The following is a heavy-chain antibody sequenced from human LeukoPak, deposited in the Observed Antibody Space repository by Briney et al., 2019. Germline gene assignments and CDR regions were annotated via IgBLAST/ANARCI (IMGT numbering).Heavy chain of an antibody. V-gene: IGHV3-74*01. CDR3: ARGVGGDSRFDP. CDR1: GFTFSSYW. CDR2: INSDGSST. J-gene: IGHJ5*02. D-gene: IGHD1-26*01. Sequence: PGGSLRLSCAASGFTFSSYWMHWVRQAPGKGLVWVSRINSDGSSTRYAESVKGRFTISRDNAKNTLYLQMNSLRAEDTAVYYCARGVGGDSRFDPWGQGTLVTVSS.